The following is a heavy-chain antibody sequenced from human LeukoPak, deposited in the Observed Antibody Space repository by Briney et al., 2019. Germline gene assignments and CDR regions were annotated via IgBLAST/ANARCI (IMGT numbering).Heavy chain of an antibody. CDR2: IYYSGST. D-gene: IGHD3-10*01. Sequence: SETLSLTCTVSGGSISSGGYYWSWIRQHPGKGLEWIGYIYYSGSTYYNPSLKSRVTISVDTSKNQFSLKLSSVTAADTAVYYPARETYGSGSYYRYWGQGTLVTVSS. CDR3: ARETYGSGSYYRY. V-gene: IGHV4-31*03. J-gene: IGHJ4*02. CDR1: GGSISSGGYY.